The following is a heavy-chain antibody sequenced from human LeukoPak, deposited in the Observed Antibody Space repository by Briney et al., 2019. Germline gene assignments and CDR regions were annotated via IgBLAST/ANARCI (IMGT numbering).Heavy chain of an antibody. V-gene: IGHV3-30*04. CDR1: GFTFSSYA. Sequence: GGSLRLSCAASGFTFSSYAMHWVRQAPGKGLEWVAVISYDGSNKYYADSVKGRFTISRDNSKNTLYLQMNSLRAEDTAVYYCARRYCTNGVCLLDYWGQGTLVTVSS. CDR3: ARRYCTNGVCLLDY. D-gene: IGHD2-8*01. J-gene: IGHJ4*02. CDR2: ISYDGSNK.